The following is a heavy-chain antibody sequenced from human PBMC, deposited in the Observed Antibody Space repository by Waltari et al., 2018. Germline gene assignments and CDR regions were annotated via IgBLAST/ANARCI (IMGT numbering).Heavy chain of an antibody. V-gene: IGHV3-21*01. D-gene: IGHD3-10*01. J-gene: IGHJ4*02. CDR3: ARDPLHYYGSGSLYYFDY. Sequence: ELQLVESGGGLVKPGGSLRLSCAASGSTFRSYCMNWVRQAPGKGLEWVSCITSSSSYIYYTDSVKGRFTISRDNAKNSLYLQMNSLRAEDTAVYYCARDPLHYYGSGSLYYFDYWGQGTLVTVSS. CDR1: GSTFRSYC. CDR2: ITSSSSYI.